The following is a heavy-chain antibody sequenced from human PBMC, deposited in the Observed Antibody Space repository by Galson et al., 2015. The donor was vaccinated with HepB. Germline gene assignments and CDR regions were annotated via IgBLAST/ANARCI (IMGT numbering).Heavy chain of an antibody. V-gene: IGHV1-2*02. D-gene: IGHD3-22*01. CDR3: ARAQIDYYDENGYLVESYQYGMDV. Sequence: SVKVSCKASGYTFTDYYMHWVRQAPGQGLEWMGWINPKSGGTNYAQKFQGRVTMTRDTSISTAYMELSRLRSDDAAVYYCARAQIDYYDENGYLVESYQYGMDVWGQGTPVTVSS. CDR2: INPKSGGT. J-gene: IGHJ6*02. CDR1: GYTFTDYY.